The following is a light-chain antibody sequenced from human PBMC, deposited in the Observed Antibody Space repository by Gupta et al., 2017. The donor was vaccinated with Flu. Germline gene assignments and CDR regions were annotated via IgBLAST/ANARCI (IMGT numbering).Light chain of an antibody. CDR3: TSFIGSTTLWV. V-gene: IGLV2-14*01. J-gene: IGLJ3*02. Sequence: TISCTGTISDVGAYNYVSWYQHHPGKAPKLMIYDVTNRPSGVSNRFSGSKSGNTASLTISGLQAEDEADYYCTSFIGSTTLWVFGGGTKLTVL. CDR2: DVT. CDR1: ISDVGAYNY.